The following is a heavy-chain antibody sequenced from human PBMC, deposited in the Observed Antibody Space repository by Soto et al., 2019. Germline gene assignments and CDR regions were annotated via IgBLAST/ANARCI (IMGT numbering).Heavy chain of an antibody. CDR3: AKDRSIAARPKSNYYGMDV. CDR1: VFTFISYG. V-gene: IGHV3-30*18. D-gene: IGHD6-6*01. CDR2: ISYDGSNK. Sequence: GGSLRLSCAPSVFTFISYGMHWVRQAPGKGLEWVAVISYDGSNKYYADSVKGRFTISRDNSKNTLYLQMNSLRAEDTAVYYCAKDRSIAARPKSNYYGMDVWGQGTTVTVSS. J-gene: IGHJ6*02.